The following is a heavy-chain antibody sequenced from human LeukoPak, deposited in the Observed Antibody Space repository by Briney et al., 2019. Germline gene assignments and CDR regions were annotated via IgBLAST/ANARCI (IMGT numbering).Heavy chain of an antibody. V-gene: IGHV4-39*01. CDR1: GDSIYSGSYY. CDR2: IYYSGSA. CDR3: ARHGGYSTSSGNYYYYMDV. Sequence: SETLSLTCTVSGDSIYSGSYYWGWIRQPPGKGLEWIGNIYYSGSAHYNPSLKSRVTISLDTFKNQFSLKLRFVTAADTAVYYCARHGGYSTSSGNYYYYMDVWGKGTTVTVSS. D-gene: IGHD6-6*01. J-gene: IGHJ6*03.